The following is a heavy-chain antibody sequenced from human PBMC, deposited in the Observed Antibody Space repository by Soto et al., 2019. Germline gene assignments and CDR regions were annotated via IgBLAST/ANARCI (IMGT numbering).Heavy chain of an antibody. CDR1: GGSISSGGFS. D-gene: IGHD3-16*01. V-gene: IGHV4-30-2*06. CDR2: IYQSGYT. J-gene: IGHJ5*02. Sequence: SETLSLTCAVSGGSISSGGFSWNWIRQSPGKGLEWIGYIYQSGYTLYNPSFKSRVTISVDRSKNQFSLNLTSVTAADTAVYYCARDSYVGNWYDPWGQGTLVTVSS. CDR3: ARDSYVGNWYDP.